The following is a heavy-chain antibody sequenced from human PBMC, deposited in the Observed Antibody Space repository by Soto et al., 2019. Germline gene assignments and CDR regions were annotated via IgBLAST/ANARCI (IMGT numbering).Heavy chain of an antibody. D-gene: IGHD2-15*01. J-gene: IGHJ4*02. V-gene: IGHV3-30*03. CDR3: ARDRDGRKIVFDY. Sequence: QVQLVESGGGVVQPGRSLRLSCAASGFTFSSYGMHWVRQAPGKGLEWVAVISYDGSNKYYADSVKGRFTISRDNSKNTLYLQMNSLRAEDTAVYYCARDRDGRKIVFDYWGQGTLVTVSS. CDR1: GFTFSSYG. CDR2: ISYDGSNK.